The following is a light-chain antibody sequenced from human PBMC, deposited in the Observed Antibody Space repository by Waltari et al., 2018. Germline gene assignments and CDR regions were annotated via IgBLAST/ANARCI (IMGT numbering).Light chain of an antibody. V-gene: IGLV1-40*01. CDR3: QSFDSNLNGGVL. CDR2: GNT. J-gene: IGLJ2*01. CDR1: SPHIGAGND. Sequence: QSVLTQPPSVSGAPGQRVTISCTGSSPHIGAGNDVHWYQHLPGTAPKRLIYGNTDRPSGVPDRFSGSKSGTSASLAITGLRAEDEGDYYCQSFDSNLNGGVLFGGGTKLTVL.